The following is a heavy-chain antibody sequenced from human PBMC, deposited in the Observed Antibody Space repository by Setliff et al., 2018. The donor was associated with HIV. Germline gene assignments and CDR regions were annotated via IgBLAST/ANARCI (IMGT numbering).Heavy chain of an antibody. J-gene: IGHJ5*02. CDR1: GGSFSGYY. Sequence: SETLSLTCAVYGGSFSGYYWSWIRQPPGKGLEWIGEINHSGSTNYKPSLKSRVTISLDTSNNQFSLKLSSVTAADTAVYYCARRGHRSIYDPYQYNYFDPWGQGTLVTVSS. V-gene: IGHV4-34*01. CDR3: ARRGHRSIYDPYQYNYFDP. CDR2: INHSGST. D-gene: IGHD5-18*01.